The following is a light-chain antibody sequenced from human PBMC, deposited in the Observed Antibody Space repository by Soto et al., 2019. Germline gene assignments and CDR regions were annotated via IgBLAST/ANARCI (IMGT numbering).Light chain of an antibody. V-gene: IGKV3-20*01. J-gene: IGKJ1*01. CDR2: SSS. CDR3: QQYRTSPPTWP. CDR1: QSVSSTY. Sequence: ELVLSQSPGTLSLPPGDTATLPCRASQSVSSTYLAWYQQRPGQAPRLLIYSSSSRASGIPDRFSGSGSGTDFTLTISRLEPEDFAVYRCQQYRTSPPTWPFGQGTKV.